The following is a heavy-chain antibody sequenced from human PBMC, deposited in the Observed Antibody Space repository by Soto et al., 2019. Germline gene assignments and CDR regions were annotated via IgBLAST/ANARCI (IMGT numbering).Heavy chain of an antibody. CDR2: FDPEDGET. V-gene: IGHV1-24*01. D-gene: IGHD3-10*01. J-gene: IGHJ5*02. Sequence: GASVKVSCKVSGYTLTELSMHWVRQAPGKGLEWMGGFDPEDGETIYAQKFQGRVTMTEDTSTDTAYMELSSLRSEDTAVYYCATTSITMAYSWFDPWGQGTLVTSPQ. CDR1: GYTLTELS. CDR3: ATTSITMAYSWFDP.